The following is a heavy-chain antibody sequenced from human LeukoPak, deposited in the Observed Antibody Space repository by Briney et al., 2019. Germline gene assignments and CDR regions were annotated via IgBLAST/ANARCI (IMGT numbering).Heavy chain of an antibody. V-gene: IGHV4-59*01. CDR2: FYYSGST. CDR1: GGSISSYY. D-gene: IGHD2-2*02. Sequence: PSETLSLTCTVSGGSISSYYWSWIRQPPGKGLEWIGYFYYSGSTNYNPSLKSRVTISVDTSKSQFSLKLSSVTAADTAVYYCARLYTYGPDYYFDYWGQGTLVTVSS. CDR3: ARLYTYGPDYYFDY. J-gene: IGHJ4*02.